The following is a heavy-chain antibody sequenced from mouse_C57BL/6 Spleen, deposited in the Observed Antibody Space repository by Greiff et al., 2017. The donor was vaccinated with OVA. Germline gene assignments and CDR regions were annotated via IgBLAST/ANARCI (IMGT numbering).Heavy chain of an antibody. V-gene: IGHV5-15*01. CDR2: ISNLAYSI. Sequence: EVQLMESGGGLVQPGGSLKLSCAASGFTFSDYGMAWVRQAPRKGPEWVAFISNLAYSIYYADTVTGRFTISRENAKNTLDLERSSLRSEDTAMYYCASNYGSSYGYFDVWGTGTTVTVSS. CDR1: GFTFSDYG. J-gene: IGHJ1*03. CDR3: ASNYGSSYGYFDV. D-gene: IGHD1-1*01.